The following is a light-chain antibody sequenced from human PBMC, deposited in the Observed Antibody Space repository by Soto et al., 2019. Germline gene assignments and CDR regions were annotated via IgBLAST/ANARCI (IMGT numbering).Light chain of an antibody. J-gene: IGLJ1*01. CDR2: DTS. CDR1: TGTLTSGHF. CDR3: SSYAGSNNFV. V-gene: IGLV7-46*01. Sequence: QAVVTQEPSLTVSPGGTVTLTCGSSTGTLTSGHFPYWFQQKPGQAPRALIFDTSKKYSWTPARFSGSLLGGKAALTLSGAQPEDEADYYCSSYAGSNNFVFGSGTKLTVL.